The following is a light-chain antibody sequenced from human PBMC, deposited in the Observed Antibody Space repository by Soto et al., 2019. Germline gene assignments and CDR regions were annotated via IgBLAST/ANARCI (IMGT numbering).Light chain of an antibody. V-gene: IGLV1-51*02. CDR2: ENN. Sequence: QSVLTQPPSVSAAPGQKVTISCSGSSSNIGSDFVSWYQQLPGTAPQFLIYENNKRPSGIPDRVSGSKSATLATLGITGLQTGDEADYYCAAWDTSLSGGVFGGGTQLTVL. J-gene: IGLJ2*01. CDR3: AAWDTSLSGGV. CDR1: SSNIGSDF.